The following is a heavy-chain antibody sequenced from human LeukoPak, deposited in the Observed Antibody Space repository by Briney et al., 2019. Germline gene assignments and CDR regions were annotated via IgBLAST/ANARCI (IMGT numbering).Heavy chain of an antibody. CDR2: INPNSGDT. CDR1: GYTFTVYF. D-gene: IGHD3-22*01. Sequence: ASVKVSCKASGYTFTVYFMHWVRQAPGQGLEWMGWINPNSGDTNYAQKFQDRVTMTRDTSISIAYMELSRLRSDDTAVYYCARVGRYYDSTGSLDYWGQGTLVTVSS. J-gene: IGHJ4*02. V-gene: IGHV1-2*02. CDR3: ARVGRYYDSTGSLDY.